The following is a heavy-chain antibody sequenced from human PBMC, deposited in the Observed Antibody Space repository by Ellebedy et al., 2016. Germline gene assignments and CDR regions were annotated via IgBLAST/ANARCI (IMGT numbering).Heavy chain of an antibody. Sequence: GESLKISCAASGFTFSSYSMNWVRQAPGKGLEWVSSISSSSSYIYYADSVKGRFTISRDNAKNSLYLQMNSLRAEETAVYYCARDLRGPPRGRFLEWPGVDYWGQGTLVTVSS. CDR1: GFTFSSYS. CDR2: ISSSSSYI. J-gene: IGHJ4*02. D-gene: IGHD3-3*01. V-gene: IGHV3-21*01. CDR3: ARDLRGPPRGRFLEWPGVDY.